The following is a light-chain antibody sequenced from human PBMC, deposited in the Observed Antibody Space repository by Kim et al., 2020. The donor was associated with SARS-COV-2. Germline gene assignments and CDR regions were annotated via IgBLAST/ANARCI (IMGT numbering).Light chain of an antibody. CDR2: DVT. J-gene: IGLJ3*02. CDR3: SSYAGFNNGV. Sequence: GQPVTISVTGDINDIGTYDFVSWYQQHPGRAPKLIIYDVTKRPSGVPDRFSGSKSANTASLTVSGLQAEDEANYYCSSYAGFNNGVFGGGTQLTVL. CDR1: INDIGTYDF. V-gene: IGLV2-8*01.